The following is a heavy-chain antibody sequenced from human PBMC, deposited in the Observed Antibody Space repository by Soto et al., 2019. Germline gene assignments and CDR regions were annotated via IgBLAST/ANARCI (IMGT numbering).Heavy chain of an antibody. CDR1: GFTFSSYS. CDR3: ARGHTIFGVVTLYGMDV. CDR2: ISSSSSYI. V-gene: IGHV3-21*01. J-gene: IGHJ6*02. Sequence: EVQLVESGGGLVKPGGSLRLSCAASGFTFSSYSMNWVRQAPGKGLEWVSSISSSSSYIYYADSVKGRFTISRDNAKNSLYLQMNSLRAEDTAVYYCARGHTIFGVVTLYGMDVWGQGNTVTGSS. D-gene: IGHD3-3*01.